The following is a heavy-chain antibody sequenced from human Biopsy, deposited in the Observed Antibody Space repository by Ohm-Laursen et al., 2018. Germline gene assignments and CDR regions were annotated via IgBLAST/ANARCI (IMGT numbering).Heavy chain of an antibody. Sequence: GTLSLTCTVSGGSIGSFFWSWIRQPPGKGLEWIGYIYYSGSTNYNPSLRSRVTISVDRSKNQFSLKLRSLTAADTAIYYCGNEVYGRDYWGQGTLVTVSS. V-gene: IGHV4-59*12. CDR3: GNEVYGRDY. CDR1: GGSIGSFF. J-gene: IGHJ4*02. CDR2: IYYSGST. D-gene: IGHD4-17*01.